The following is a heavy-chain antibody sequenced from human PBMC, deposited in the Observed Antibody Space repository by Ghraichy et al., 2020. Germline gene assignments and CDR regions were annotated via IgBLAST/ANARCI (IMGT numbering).Heavy chain of an antibody. CDR1: GGTFSSYA. CDR3: ARGSTGPKIAAAGTLQENWFDP. V-gene: IGHV1-69*13. J-gene: IGHJ5*02. CDR2: IIPIFGTA. Sequence: VKVSCKASGGTFSSYAISWVRQAPGQGLEWMGGIIPIFGTANYAQKFQGRVTITADKSTSTAYMELSSLRSEDTAVYYCARGSTGPKIAAAGTLQENWFDPWGQGTLVTVSS. D-gene: IGHD6-13*01.